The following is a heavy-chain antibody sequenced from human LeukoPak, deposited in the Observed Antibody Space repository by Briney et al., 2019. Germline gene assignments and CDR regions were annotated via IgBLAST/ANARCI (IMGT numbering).Heavy chain of an antibody. Sequence: SETLSLTRTVSGDSLSSYYWSWIRQPAGKGLEYIGRVHSSGSTNYNPSLKSRVTMSVDTSKNQFSLKLCSVTAADTAVYCCAKSNGYGLIDIWGQGTMVTVSS. V-gene: IGHV4-4*07. J-gene: IGHJ3*02. CDR1: GDSLSSYY. D-gene: IGHD3-22*01. CDR3: AKSNGYGLIDI. CDR2: VHSSGST.